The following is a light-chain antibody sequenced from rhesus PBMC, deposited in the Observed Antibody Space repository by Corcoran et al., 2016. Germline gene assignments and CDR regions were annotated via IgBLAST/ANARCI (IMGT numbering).Light chain of an antibody. CDR3: SSYATFNTFT. J-gene: IGLJ1*01. CDR2: EVI. Sequence: QAAPTQSPSVSGSPGQSVTISCIGTSSDIGGSNRVSWYQLHPGKAPKVLLYEVIKRPSGVSDRFSGSKSGNTASLTISGLQVEDEADYYCSSYATFNTFTFGAGTRLTVL. CDR1: SSDIGGSNR. V-gene: IGLV2-13*03.